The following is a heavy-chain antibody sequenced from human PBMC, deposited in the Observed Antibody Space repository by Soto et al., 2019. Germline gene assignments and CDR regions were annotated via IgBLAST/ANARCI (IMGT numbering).Heavy chain of an antibody. D-gene: IGHD4-17*01. V-gene: IGHV4-30-4*01. Sequence: LSLTCTVSGGSLSSGYYYWSWIRQPPGKGLEWIGYIYYSGSTYYNPSLKSRVTISVDTSKNQFSLKLSSVTAADTAVYYCARYSYGDYPFWFDPWGQGTLVTVSS. CDR2: IYYSGST. J-gene: IGHJ5*02. CDR1: GGSLSSGYYY. CDR3: ARYSYGDYPFWFDP.